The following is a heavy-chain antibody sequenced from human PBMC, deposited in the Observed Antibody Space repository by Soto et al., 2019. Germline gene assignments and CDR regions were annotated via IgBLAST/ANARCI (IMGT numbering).Heavy chain of an antibody. V-gene: IGHV4-34*01. CDR1: GASFSGYY. CDR3: ARGPRCINTSCSNDYYHFGLDV. J-gene: IGHJ6*02. D-gene: IGHD2-2*01. CDR2: INHSGRT. Sequence: ESLALACAVNGASFSGYYWSWIRQPAGRGLEWIGEINHSGRTNLNPSLKSRVSTSVDTSKNHFSLRLSSVTAADTAVYYCARGPRCINTSCSNDYYHFGLDVWGQGTTVTVYS.